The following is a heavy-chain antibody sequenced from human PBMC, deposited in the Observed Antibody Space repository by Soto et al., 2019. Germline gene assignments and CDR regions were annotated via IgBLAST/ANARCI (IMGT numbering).Heavy chain of an antibody. CDR3: ARGGAYYDILTGIDYYYYYGMDV. J-gene: IGHJ6*02. CDR1: GGSFSGYY. CDR2: ITHSGST. D-gene: IGHD3-9*01. V-gene: IGHV4-34*01. Sequence: QVQLQQWGAGLLKPSETLSLTCAVYGGSFSGYYWSWIRQPPGKGLEWIGEITHSGSTNYNPSLKSRVTISVDTSKNQFSLKLSSVTAADTAVYYCARGGAYYDILTGIDYYYYYGMDVWGQGTTVTVSS.